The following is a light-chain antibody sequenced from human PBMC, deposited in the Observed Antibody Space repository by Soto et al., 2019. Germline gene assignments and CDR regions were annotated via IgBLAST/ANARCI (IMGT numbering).Light chain of an antibody. J-gene: IGKJ1*01. CDR3: QQYNSSPWT. CDR1: QSISSW. Sequence: DIQMTQSPATLSASVGDRVTITCRASQSISSWLAWYQQEPGKAPKLLIYDASSLESGVPSRFRGSGSGTEFTLTISRLQPDDFATYYCQQYNSSPWTFGQGTQVEI. CDR2: DAS. V-gene: IGKV1-5*01.